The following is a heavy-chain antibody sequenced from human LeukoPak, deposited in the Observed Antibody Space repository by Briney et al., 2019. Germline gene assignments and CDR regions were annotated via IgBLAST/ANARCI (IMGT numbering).Heavy chain of an antibody. CDR1: GFTFDDYA. CDR2: ISGDGGGT. D-gene: IGHD4-17*01. J-gene: IGHJ4*02. Sequence: GGSLRLSCAASGFTFDDYAMHWVRQAPGKGLEWVSLISGDGGGTYYADSVKGRFTTSRDNSKNSLYLQMNSLRTEDIALYYCARGPLGATVTFDYWGRGTLVTVSS. V-gene: IGHV3-43*02. CDR3: ARGPLGATVTFDY.